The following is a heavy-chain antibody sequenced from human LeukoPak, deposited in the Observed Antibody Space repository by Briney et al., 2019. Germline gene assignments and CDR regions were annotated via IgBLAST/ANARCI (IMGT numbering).Heavy chain of an antibody. CDR2: ISGGTT. J-gene: IGHJ4*02. Sequence: GGSLRLSCTASGFTFGDYLMSWFRQAPGKGLEWIGFISGGTTEYAASVKGRFAISRDDSTSIAYLQMNSLTTEDTAVYYCSRGSGWLSVYWGQGTLVTVSS. CDR1: GFTFGDYL. V-gene: IGHV3-49*03. CDR3: SRGSGWLSVY. D-gene: IGHD6-19*01.